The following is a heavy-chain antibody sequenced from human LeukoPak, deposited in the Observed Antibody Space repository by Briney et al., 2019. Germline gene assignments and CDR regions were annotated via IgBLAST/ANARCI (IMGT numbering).Heavy chain of an antibody. CDR2: IKPKTDGETT. J-gene: IGHJ4*02. Sequence: GGSLRLSCAASGFTFTNAWMNWVRQAPGKGLEWVGRIKPKTDGETTEYAAPVKGRFSISRDDSKNMLYLQMNSLKTEDTAVYYCITPLPYSAQGGQGTLVTVSS. V-gene: IGHV3-15*07. CDR3: ITPLPYSAQ. CDR1: GFTFTNAW. D-gene: IGHD2-21*01.